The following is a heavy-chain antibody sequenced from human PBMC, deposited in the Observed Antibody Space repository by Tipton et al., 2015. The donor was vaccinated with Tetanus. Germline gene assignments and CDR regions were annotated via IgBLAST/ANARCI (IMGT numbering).Heavy chain of an antibody. CDR3: ARDHRGGYSSSSSSYNWFDP. D-gene: IGHD6-6*01. CDR1: GFTFSSYS. V-gene: IGHV3-48*01. Sequence: SLRLSCAASGFTFSSYSMNWVRQAPGKGLEWVSYISSSSSTIYYADSVKGRFTISRDNAKNSLYLQMNSLRAEDTAVYYCARDHRGGYSSSSSSYNWFDPWGQGTLVTVSS. CDR2: ISSSSSTI. J-gene: IGHJ5*02.